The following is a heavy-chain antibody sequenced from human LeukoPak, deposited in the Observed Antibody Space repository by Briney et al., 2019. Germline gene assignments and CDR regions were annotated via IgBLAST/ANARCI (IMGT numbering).Heavy chain of an antibody. D-gene: IGHD1-7*01. CDR3: ARCPITGTYWLFDY. CDR2: IYPGDSGT. J-gene: IGHJ4*02. V-gene: IGHV5-51*01. CDR1: GYTFHSYW. Sequence: GESLKISCKGSGYTFHSYWIAWVRQMPGKGLEWMGIIYPGDSGTRYSPSFQGQVTISADKSISTAYLQWSSLKASDTAMYYCARCPITGTYWLFDYWGQGTLVTVSS.